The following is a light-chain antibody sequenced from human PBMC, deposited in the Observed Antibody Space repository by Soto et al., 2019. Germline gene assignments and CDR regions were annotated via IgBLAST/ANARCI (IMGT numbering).Light chain of an antibody. CDR1: NIGSKS. V-gene: IGLV3-21*02. CDR3: QVWDSTSDHYV. J-gene: IGLJ1*01. Sequence: SYALTQPPSVSVAPGQTARIPCGGDNIGSKSVYWYQQKPGHAPVVVVYDGSDRPSGIPERFSGSNSGTTATLTISRVEAGDEADYFCQVWDSTSDHYVFGAGTKVTVL. CDR2: DGS.